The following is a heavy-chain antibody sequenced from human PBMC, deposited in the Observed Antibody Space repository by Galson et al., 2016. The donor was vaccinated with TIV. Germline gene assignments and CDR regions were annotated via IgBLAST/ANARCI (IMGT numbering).Heavy chain of an antibody. CDR1: GGSVSHTSYY. J-gene: IGHJ4*02. D-gene: IGHD6-13*01. CDR2: IYYTGIT. Sequence: ATLSLTCTVSGGSVSHTSYYWGWIRQPPGKGLEWIGTIYYTGITFYNPSLESRVTVSVDSSKNHFSLKLSYVSAADTAVYYCARITGAGIAAGVLFDFWGQGTLVTVSS. V-gene: IGHV4-39*07. CDR3: ARITGAGIAAGVLFDF.